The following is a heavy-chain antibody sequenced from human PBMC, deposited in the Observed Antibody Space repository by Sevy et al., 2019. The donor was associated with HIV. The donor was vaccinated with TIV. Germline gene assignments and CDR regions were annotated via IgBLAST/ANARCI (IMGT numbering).Heavy chain of an antibody. V-gene: IGHV1-24*01. D-gene: IGHD3-3*01. CDR1: GYTLTQLS. CDR3: ATGREYYEGNSGYFDY. Sequence: ASVKVSCKLSGYTLTQLSMHWVRQAPGKGLEWLGSFDPEDGERIYAQKFQGRFTMTEETYTDTAYMELSSLRSEDTAIYYCATGREYYEGNSGYFDYWGQGTLVTVSS. CDR2: FDPEDGER. J-gene: IGHJ4*02.